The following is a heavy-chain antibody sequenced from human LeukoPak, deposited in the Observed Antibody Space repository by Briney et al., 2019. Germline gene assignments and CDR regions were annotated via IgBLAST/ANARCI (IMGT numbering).Heavy chain of an antibody. D-gene: IGHD3-10*01. CDR1: GYIFSSND. CDR3: ARGPFGSGSFLDY. J-gene: IGHJ4*02. V-gene: IGHV1-8*01. Sequence: GASVKVSCKASGYIFSSNDINWVRQAAGQGLEWMGRMNPNSGDTGYTQKFQGRVAMTRSTSITTAYMELSSLRSEDTAVYYCARGPFGSGSFLDYWGQGTLVTVSS. CDR2: MNPNSGDT.